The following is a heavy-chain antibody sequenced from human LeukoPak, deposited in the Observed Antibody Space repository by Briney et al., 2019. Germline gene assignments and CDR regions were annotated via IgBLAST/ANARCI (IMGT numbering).Heavy chain of an antibody. CDR2: ISGSGGST. D-gene: IGHD2-15*01. J-gene: IGHJ4*02. Sequence: GGSLRLSCAASGFTFSSYAMSWVRQAPGKGLEWVSAISGSGGSTYYADSVKGRFTISRDNSKNTLYLQMNSLRAEDTAVYYCARGYCSGGSCYYFDYWGQGTLVTVSS. CDR3: ARGYCSGGSCYYFDY. CDR1: GFTFSSYA. V-gene: IGHV3-23*01.